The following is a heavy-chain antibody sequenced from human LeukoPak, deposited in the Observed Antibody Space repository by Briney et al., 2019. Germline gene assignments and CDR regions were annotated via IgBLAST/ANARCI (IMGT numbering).Heavy chain of an antibody. J-gene: IGHJ4*02. D-gene: IGHD2-15*01. CDR1: GFTFSGFT. CDR3: ARDSGGNLFDL. CDR2: ISYDGRNK. Sequence: PGRSLRLSCTASGFTFSGFTFHWVRQAPGGGLEWVALISYDGRNKYFGDSVKGRLTISRDNADNTMYLQMNSLRGDDTARYYCARDSGGNLFDLWGQGTPVAVSS. V-gene: IGHV3-30*03.